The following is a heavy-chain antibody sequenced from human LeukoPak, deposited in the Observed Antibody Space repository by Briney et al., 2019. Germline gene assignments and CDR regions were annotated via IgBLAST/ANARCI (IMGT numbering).Heavy chain of an antibody. J-gene: IGHJ4*02. D-gene: IGHD5-18*01. CDR3: TTQGYNYGSKFEY. V-gene: IGHV3-73*01. CDR2: IRSKANSYAT. CDR1: GFTFTTYG. Sequence: GGTLTLSCSASGFTFTTYGMNWVRQASGKGLEWVGRIRSKANSYATGYTESVKGRFTISGDDSKNTAFLQMNSLKSEDTAVYYCTTQGYNYGSKFEYWGQGTLVTVSS.